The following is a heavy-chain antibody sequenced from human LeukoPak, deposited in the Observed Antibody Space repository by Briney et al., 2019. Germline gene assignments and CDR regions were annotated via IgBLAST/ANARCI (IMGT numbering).Heavy chain of an antibody. CDR3: ARGGTYDI. J-gene: IGHJ3*02. Sequence: PGGSLRLSCVASGSTSSRYWMTWFRQAPGKGLEWVANIKQDGSQKNYVDSVKGRFTISRDNAKKSLYLQMNSLRGEDTAVYFCARGGTYDIWGQGTRVTVSS. CDR1: GSTSSRYW. V-gene: IGHV3-7*01. CDR2: IKQDGSQK.